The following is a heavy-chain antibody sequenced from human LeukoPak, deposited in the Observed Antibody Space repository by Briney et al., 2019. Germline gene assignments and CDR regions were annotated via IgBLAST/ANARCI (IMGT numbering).Heavy chain of an antibody. D-gene: IGHD2-15*01. CDR2: IYSGGST. Sequence: GGSLRLSCTASGFIASSNYMSWVRQAPGKGLEWVSLIYSGGSTYYADSVMGRSTISRDKSNNTLYLQMNSLRAEDTAVYYCATGGRSGVALESWGQGTLVTVSS. V-gene: IGHV3-53*01. J-gene: IGHJ4*02. CDR3: ATGGRSGVALES. CDR1: GFIASSNY.